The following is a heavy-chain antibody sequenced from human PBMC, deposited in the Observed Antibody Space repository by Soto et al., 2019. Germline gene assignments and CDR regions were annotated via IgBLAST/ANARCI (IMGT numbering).Heavy chain of an antibody. D-gene: IGHD3-10*01. J-gene: IGHJ6*02. CDR1: GFTFSSYG. Sequence: PGGSLRLSCAASGFTFSSYGMHWVRQAPGKGLEWVAVISYDGSNKYYADSVKGRFTISRDNSKNTLYLQMNSLRAEDTAVYYCAKDRGFGLRAHYGMDVWGQGTTVTVSS. V-gene: IGHV3-30*18. CDR3: AKDRGFGLRAHYGMDV. CDR2: ISYDGSNK.